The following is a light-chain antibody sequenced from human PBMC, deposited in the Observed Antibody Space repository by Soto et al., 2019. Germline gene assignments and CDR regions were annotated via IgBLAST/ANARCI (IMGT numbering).Light chain of an antibody. Sequence: DIQMTQSPSTLSASEGDRVTISFRASQSVSIWLAWYQQKPGKAPKLLIYDASSLESGVPSRFSGRGSGTEFTLTISSLQPDDFATYYCQQYNSYWTFGQGTKVDIK. CDR2: DAS. CDR3: QQYNSYWT. CDR1: QSVSIW. J-gene: IGKJ1*01. V-gene: IGKV1-5*01.